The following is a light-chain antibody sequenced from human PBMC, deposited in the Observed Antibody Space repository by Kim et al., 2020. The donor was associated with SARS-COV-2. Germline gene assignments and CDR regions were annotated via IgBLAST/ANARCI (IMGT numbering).Light chain of an antibody. CDR2: GKN. J-gene: IGLJ2*01. CDR1: SLRSYY. CDR3: NSRDNNDNVV. Sequence: SSELTQDPAVFVALGQTVRITCQGDSLRSYYATWYQQKPGQAPIVVIYGKNNRPSGIPDRFSGSNSGNTASLTITGTQAGDEADYYCNSRDNNDNVVFGGGTQLTVL. V-gene: IGLV3-19*01.